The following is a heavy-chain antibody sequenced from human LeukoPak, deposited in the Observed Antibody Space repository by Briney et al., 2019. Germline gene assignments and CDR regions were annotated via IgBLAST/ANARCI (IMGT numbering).Heavy chain of an antibody. CDR1: GFTFDDYA. V-gene: IGHV3-9*03. Sequence: PGGSLRLSCAASGFTFDDYAMHWVRQAPGKGLEWVSGISWNSGSIGYADSVKGRFTISRDNAKNSLYLQMNSLRAEDMALYYCASEAGAHDAFDIWGQGTMVTVSS. CDR2: ISWNSGSI. D-gene: IGHD6-19*01. J-gene: IGHJ3*02. CDR3: ASEAGAHDAFDI.